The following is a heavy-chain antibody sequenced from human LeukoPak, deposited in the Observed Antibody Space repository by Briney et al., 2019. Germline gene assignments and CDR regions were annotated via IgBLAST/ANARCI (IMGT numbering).Heavy chain of an antibody. CDR2: IRPHDGST. CDR3: ARVEGGITTTGD. Sequence: AAVKVSCKTSGCTFTTYYVHWVRQAPGQGLEWMGLIRPHDGSTLFAEMFQGRVTMTRDTSITTAYMELRRLTSDDTAIYYCARVEGGITTTGDWGQGTQVTVSS. D-gene: IGHD1-14*01. CDR1: GCTFTTYY. J-gene: IGHJ4*02. V-gene: IGHV1-2*02.